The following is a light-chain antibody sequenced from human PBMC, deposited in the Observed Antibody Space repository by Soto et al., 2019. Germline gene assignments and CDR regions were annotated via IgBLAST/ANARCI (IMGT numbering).Light chain of an antibody. CDR2: AAS. J-gene: IGKJ2*01. Sequence: DIQMTQSPSSVSASVGDRVTITCRASQGVNRWLAWYQQKPGKAPRLLIYAASALHSGVPSRFSGTGSGTDFTLTINSLQPEDFATYFCQQANNFPYTFGQGTKVDIK. CDR1: QGVNRW. V-gene: IGKV1-12*01. CDR3: QQANNFPYT.